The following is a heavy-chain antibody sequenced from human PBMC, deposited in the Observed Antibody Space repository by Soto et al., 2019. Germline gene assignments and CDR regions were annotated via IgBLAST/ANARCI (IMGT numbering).Heavy chain of an antibody. Sequence: QVQLVQSGAEVKKPGSSVKVSCKASGGTFSSYAISWVRQAPGQGLEWMGGIIPIFGTANYAQKFQGRVTITADECTSTAYLELSSVRSEDTAVYYCARGGDVVVVVAATGWFDPWGQGTLVTVSS. CDR3: ARGGDVVVVVAATGWFDP. D-gene: IGHD2-15*01. V-gene: IGHV1-69*12. CDR2: IIPIFGTA. J-gene: IGHJ5*02. CDR1: GGTFSSYA.